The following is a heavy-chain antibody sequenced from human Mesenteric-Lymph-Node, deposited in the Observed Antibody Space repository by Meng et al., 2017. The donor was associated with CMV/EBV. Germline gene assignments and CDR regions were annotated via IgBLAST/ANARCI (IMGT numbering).Heavy chain of an antibody. Sequence: CKGSGYLFPGYFRHWVRQAPGQGLEWMGRINPNGGGTDYARRFQGRVTMTSDTSINTAYMEMTRLRPDDTAVYYCASEASSTVWLAPWGQGTLVTVSS. CDR3: ASEASSTVWLAP. V-gene: IGHV1-2*06. CDR1: GYLFPGYF. D-gene: IGHD3-10*01. CDR2: INPNGGGT. J-gene: IGHJ5*02.